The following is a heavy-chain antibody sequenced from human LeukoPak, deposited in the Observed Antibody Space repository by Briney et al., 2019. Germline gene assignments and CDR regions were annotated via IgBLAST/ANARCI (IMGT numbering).Heavy chain of an antibody. J-gene: IGHJ4*02. V-gene: IGHV3-23*01. Sequence: GGSMSLSCAPSGFTFSSYAMGWVRQAPEEGLDWFSAISGGSVGATYYADAVKGRFTISRDNSKTTLYLEMNSLRAEDTAVYYCAKGSSSGRPYFFDYWGQGSLVAVSS. CDR2: ISGGSVGAT. CDR3: AKGSSSGRPYFFDY. D-gene: IGHD3-3*01. CDR1: GFTFSSYA.